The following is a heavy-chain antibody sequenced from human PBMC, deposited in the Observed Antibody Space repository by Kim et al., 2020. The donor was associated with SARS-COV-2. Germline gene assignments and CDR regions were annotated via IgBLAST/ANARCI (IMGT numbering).Heavy chain of an antibody. CDR1: GFIFSDSA. Sequence: GGSLRLSCAASGFIFSDSAIHWVRQASGKGLEWVGRVRSKANGHTTAYSTSVKGRFTISRDDPKNVAFLQMDSLKSEDTAVYYCTTWVVRSLGYWGQGTL. CDR2: VRSKANGHTT. D-gene: IGHD2-21*01. CDR3: TTWVVRSLGY. J-gene: IGHJ4*02. V-gene: IGHV3-73*01.